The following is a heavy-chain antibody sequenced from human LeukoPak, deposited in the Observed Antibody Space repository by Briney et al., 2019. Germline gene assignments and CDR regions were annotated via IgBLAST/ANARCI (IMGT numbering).Heavy chain of an antibody. CDR1: GFTVSSNY. Sequence: GGSLRLSCAASGFTVSSNYMSWVRQAPGKGLEWVGRIKSKTDGGTTDYAAPVKGRFTISRDDSKNTLYLQMNSLKTEDTAVYYCITDPPYGQLVLFDYWGQGTLVTVSS. CDR2: IKSKTDGGTT. D-gene: IGHD6-13*01. J-gene: IGHJ4*02. V-gene: IGHV3-15*01. CDR3: ITDPPYGQLVLFDY.